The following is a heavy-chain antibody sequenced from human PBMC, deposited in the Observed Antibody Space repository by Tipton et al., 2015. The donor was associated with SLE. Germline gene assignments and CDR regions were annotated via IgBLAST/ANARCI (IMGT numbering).Heavy chain of an antibody. V-gene: IGHV4-61*09. CDR3: ARGLYDSSGFDYWYFDL. CDR2: IYTSGST. D-gene: IGHD3-22*01. Sequence: LRLSCSVSGGSVSSGSYYWSWIRQPAGKGLEWIGYIYTSGSTNYNPSPKSRVTISVDTSKNQFSLKLSSVTAADTAVYYCARGLYDSSGFDYWYFDLWGRGTLVTVSS. CDR1: GGSVSSGSYY. J-gene: IGHJ2*01.